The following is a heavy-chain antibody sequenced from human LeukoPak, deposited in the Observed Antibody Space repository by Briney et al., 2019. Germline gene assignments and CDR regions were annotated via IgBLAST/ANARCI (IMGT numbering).Heavy chain of an antibody. J-gene: IGHJ6*02. CDR1: GSSFTNCW. D-gene: IGHD2-2*01. Sequence: GESLKISCKGSGSSFTNCWIAWVRQMPGKGLEWMGIIYVGDSDTRYSPSFQGQVTISADKSISTAYLQWSSLKASDTAMYYCARQQRDIVVVPAAMPRLDYYYGMDVWGQGTTVTVSS. V-gene: IGHV5-51*01. CDR2: IYVGDSDT. CDR3: ARQQRDIVVVPAAMPRLDYYYGMDV.